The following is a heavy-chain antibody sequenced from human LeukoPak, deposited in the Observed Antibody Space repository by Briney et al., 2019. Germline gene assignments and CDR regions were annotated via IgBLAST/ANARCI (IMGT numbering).Heavy chain of an antibody. Sequence: SETLSLTCTVSGGSISSYYWSWIRQPPGKGLEWIGYIYYSGSTNYNPSLKSRVTISVDTSKNQFSLKLSSVTAADTAVYYCARAGSTSLLDYYFDYWGQGTLVTVSS. D-gene: IGHD2-2*01. V-gene: IGHV4-59*01. CDR2: IYYSGST. CDR1: GGSISSYY. CDR3: ARAGSTSLLDYYFDY. J-gene: IGHJ4*02.